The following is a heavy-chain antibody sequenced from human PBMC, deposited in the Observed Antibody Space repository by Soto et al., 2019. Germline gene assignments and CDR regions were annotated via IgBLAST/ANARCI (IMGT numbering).Heavy chain of an antibody. CDR3: AKDWALRIEHDAFDI. CDR2: ISWDGGST. CDR1: GFTFDDYT. Sequence: GESLKISCAASGFTFDDYTMHWVRQAPGKGLEWVSLISWDGGSTYYADSVKGRFTISRDNSKNSLYLQMNSLRTEDTALYYCAKDWALRIEHDAFDIWGQGTMVTVSS. D-gene: IGHD2-15*01. J-gene: IGHJ3*02. V-gene: IGHV3-43*01.